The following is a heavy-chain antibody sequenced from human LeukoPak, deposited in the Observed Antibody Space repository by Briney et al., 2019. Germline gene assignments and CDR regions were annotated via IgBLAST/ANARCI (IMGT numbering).Heavy chain of an antibody. CDR2: IYYSGST. J-gene: IGHJ5*02. Sequence: SETLSLTCTVSGGSISSSSYYWGWIRQPPGKGLEWIGSIYYSGSTYYNPSLKSRVTISVDTSKNRFSLNLSSVTAADMAVYYCAIPTHLEPPGPYRGFDPWGQGTLVTVSS. CDR3: AIPTHLEPPGPYRGFDP. D-gene: IGHD1-1*01. V-gene: IGHV4-39*01. CDR1: GGSISSSSYY.